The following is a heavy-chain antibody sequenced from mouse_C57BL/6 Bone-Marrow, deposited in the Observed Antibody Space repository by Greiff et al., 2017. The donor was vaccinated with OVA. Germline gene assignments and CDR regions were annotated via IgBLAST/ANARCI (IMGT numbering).Heavy chain of an antibody. Sequence: QVHVKQSGPGLVQPSQSLSITCTVSGFSLPSYGVHWVRQSPGKGLEWLGVIWSGGSTDYNAAFISRLSISKDNSKSQVFFKMNSLQADDTAIYYCARKGGNYWYFDVWGTGTTGTVSS. D-gene: IGHD1-1*02. CDR3: ARKGGNYWYFDV. J-gene: IGHJ1*03. CDR1: GFSLPSYG. V-gene: IGHV2-2*01. CDR2: IWSGGST.